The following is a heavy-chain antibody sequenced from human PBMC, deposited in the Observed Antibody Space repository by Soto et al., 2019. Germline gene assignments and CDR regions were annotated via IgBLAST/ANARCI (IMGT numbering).Heavy chain of an antibody. CDR2: IYYTGNT. J-gene: IGHJ4*02. D-gene: IGHD3-22*01. CDR3: ARATYDSSTYYLDY. CDR1: GASISGGDYY. V-gene: IGHV4-30-4*01. Sequence: QVQLQESGPGLVKPSQTLSLTCTVSGASISGGDYYWTWIRQPPGKGLEWIGSIYYTGNTYSNPSLESRLSISVDPSNDPFPLRLTSVTAPDTAIYYCARATYDSSTYYLDYWGQGTLVTVSS.